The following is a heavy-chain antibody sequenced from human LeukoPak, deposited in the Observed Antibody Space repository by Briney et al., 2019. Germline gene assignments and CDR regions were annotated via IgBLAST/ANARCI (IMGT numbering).Heavy chain of an antibody. V-gene: IGHV4-34*01. CDR3: ARGEYGSGSYHYFDY. D-gene: IGHD3-10*01. J-gene: IGHJ4*02. CDR1: GGSFSGYY. CDR2: INHSGSA. Sequence: SETLSLTCVVYGGSFSGYYWRWIRQPPGKGLEWIGEINHSGSANYNPSLKCRVTISVDTSKSQFSLKLSSVTAADTAVYYCARGEYGSGSYHYFDYWGQGTLVTVSS.